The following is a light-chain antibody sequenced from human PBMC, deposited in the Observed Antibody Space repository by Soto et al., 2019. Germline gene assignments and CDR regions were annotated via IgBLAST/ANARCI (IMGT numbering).Light chain of an antibody. CDR3: QQVDSYPRT. J-gene: IGKJ1*01. V-gene: IGKV1-9*01. CDR2: ASS. Sequence: IQLTQTPSSLSASVGDRVTVTCRASQGIGTYLVWYQQKSGKAPTVLIYASSTLQTGVPSRFSGSGSGTDFSLTISSLHPEDVATYYCQQVDSYPRTFGQGSMV. CDR1: QGIGTY.